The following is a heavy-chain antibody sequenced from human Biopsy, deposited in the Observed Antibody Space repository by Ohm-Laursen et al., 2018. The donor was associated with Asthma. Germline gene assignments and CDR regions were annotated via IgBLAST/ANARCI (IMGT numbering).Heavy chain of an antibody. CDR2: IKPDGSQT. D-gene: IGHD2-2*01. CDR1: GFTVSRDH. V-gene: IGHV3-7*01. CDR3: ATLSWYASQY. Sequence: SLRLSCAASGFTVSRDHMLWVRQAPGKGLQWLAFIKPDGSQTYYADSVEGRFSISRDNSKNSLYLQMSSLRGEDTAIYYCATLSWYASQYWGQGTLVTVSS. J-gene: IGHJ4*02.